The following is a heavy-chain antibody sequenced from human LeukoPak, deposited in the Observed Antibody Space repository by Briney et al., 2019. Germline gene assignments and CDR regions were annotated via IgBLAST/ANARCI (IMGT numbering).Heavy chain of an antibody. V-gene: IGHV4-4*07. J-gene: IGHJ3*02. CDR1: GGSISSYY. CDR3: ARGGSYLSAFDI. Sequence: QTSETLSLTCTVSGGSISSYYWSWIRQPAGKGLEWIGRIYISGSTNYNPSLKSRVTMSVDTSKNQFSLKLSSVTAADTAVYYCARGGSYLSAFDIWGQGTMVTVSS. CDR2: IYISGST. D-gene: IGHD1-26*01.